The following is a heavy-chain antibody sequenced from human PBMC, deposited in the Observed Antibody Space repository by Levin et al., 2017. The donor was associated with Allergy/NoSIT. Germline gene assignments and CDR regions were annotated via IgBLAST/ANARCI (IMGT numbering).Heavy chain of an antibody. CDR1: GFTFHTYA. J-gene: IGHJ4*02. CDR2: ISWDGSTK. Sequence: GGSLRLSCAASGFTFHTYAIHWVRQAPGKGLEWVSFISWDGSTKYYGDSVNGRFTISRDNSKNTVSLQMNSLRTEDTAVYYCARDHSGNYCIDYWGQGTLVTVPS. CDR3: ARDHSGNYCIDY. D-gene: IGHD1-26*01. V-gene: IGHV3-30*04.